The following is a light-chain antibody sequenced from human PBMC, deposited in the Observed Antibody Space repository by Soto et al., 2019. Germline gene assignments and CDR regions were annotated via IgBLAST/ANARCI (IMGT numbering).Light chain of an antibody. CDR2: KAS. J-gene: IGKJ1*01. Sequence: DVKLSQCPSTLSASEGDRVTITCRASQSISSWLAWYQQKPGKAPKLLIYKASSLESGVPSRFSGSGSGTEFTLTISSLQPDDFATYYCQQYNSPTFGQGSIVDVK. CDR1: QSISSW. CDR3: QQYNSPT. V-gene: IGKV1-5*03.